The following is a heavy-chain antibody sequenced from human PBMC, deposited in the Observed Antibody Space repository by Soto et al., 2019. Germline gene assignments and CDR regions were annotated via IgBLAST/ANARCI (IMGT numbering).Heavy chain of an antibody. Sequence: GGSLRLSCAASGFTFSSYSMNWVRQAPGKGLEWVSSISSSSSYIYYADSVKGRFTISRDNAKNSLYLQMNSLRAEDTAVYYCARDRYSGSYSRGNYFDYWGQGTLVTVSS. J-gene: IGHJ4*02. CDR2: ISSSSSYI. CDR1: GFTFSSYS. V-gene: IGHV3-21*01. D-gene: IGHD1-26*01. CDR3: ARDRYSGSYSRGNYFDY.